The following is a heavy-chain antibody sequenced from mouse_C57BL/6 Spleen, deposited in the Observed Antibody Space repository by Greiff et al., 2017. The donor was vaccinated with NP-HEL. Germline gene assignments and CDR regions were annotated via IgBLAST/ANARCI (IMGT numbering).Heavy chain of an antibody. CDR3: ARAAYYGSSYDAMDY. CDR1: GYAFSSSW. J-gene: IGHJ4*01. CDR2: IYPGDGDT. Sequence: VQLQQSGPELVKPGASVKISCKASGYAFSSSWMNWVKQRPGKGLEWIGRIYPGDGDTNYNGKFKGKATLTADKSSSTAYMQLRSLTSEDSAVYFCARAAYYGSSYDAMDYWGQGTSVTVSS. V-gene: IGHV1-82*01. D-gene: IGHD1-1*01.